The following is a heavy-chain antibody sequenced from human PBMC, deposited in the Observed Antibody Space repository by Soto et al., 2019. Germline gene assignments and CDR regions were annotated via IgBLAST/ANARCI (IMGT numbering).Heavy chain of an antibody. V-gene: IGHV1-3*04. CDR3: ARTRGYCSGGSCYPLDH. Sequence: QVQLVQSGAGVQKPGATANISCKASGYRFTAYDMHWVRQAPGQRLKWLGWINTATGDTKYSPSFQGRVTLSRDTSATTAYMELSGLRFEDTAVYYCARTRGYCSGGSCYPLDHWGQGTLVTVSS. CDR1: GYRFTAYD. D-gene: IGHD2-15*01. CDR2: INTATGDT. J-gene: IGHJ4*02.